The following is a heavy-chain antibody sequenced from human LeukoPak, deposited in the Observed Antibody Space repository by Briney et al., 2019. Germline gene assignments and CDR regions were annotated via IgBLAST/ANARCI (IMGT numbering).Heavy chain of an antibody. CDR1: GGSISDSSYY. V-gene: IGHV4-39*07. J-gene: IGHJ4*02. CDR3: ARGLIPSPVDTAMEYSSGWDFDY. CDR2: INHSGST. D-gene: IGHD5-18*01. Sequence: SETLSLTCTVSGGSISDSSYYWGWIRQPPGQGLEWIGEINHSGSTNYNPSLKSRVTISVDTSKNQFSLKLSSVTAADTAVYYCARGLIPSPVDTAMEYSSGWDFDYWGQGTLVTVSS.